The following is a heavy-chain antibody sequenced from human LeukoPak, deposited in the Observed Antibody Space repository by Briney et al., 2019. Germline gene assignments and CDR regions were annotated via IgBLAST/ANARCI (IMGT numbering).Heavy chain of an antibody. V-gene: IGHV3-11*06. CDR3: ARVHLLRSRVDGPNYFDN. CDR2: ISAGSTYI. CDR1: GFTFSDSY. Sequence: PGGSLRLSCAASGFTFSDSYMTWIRQAPEKGLESVSYISAGSTYIYYTDSLKGRFTISRDNAKSSLFLQMDSLRAEDTAVYYCARVHLLRSRVDGPNYFDNWGQGTLVTVSS. D-gene: IGHD2/OR15-2a*01. J-gene: IGHJ4*02.